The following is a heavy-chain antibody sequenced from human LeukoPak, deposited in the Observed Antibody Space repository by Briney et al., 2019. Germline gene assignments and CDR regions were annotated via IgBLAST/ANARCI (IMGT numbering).Heavy chain of an antibody. D-gene: IGHD3-3*01. CDR2: INHSGST. J-gene: IGHJ6*02. CDR1: GGSFSGYY. V-gene: IGHV4-34*01. CDR3: SSFGVVIADYYYGMDV. Sequence: SETLSLTCAVYGGSFSGYYWSWIRQPPGKGLEWIGEINHSGSTNYSPSLKSRVTISVDTSKNQFSLKLSSVTAADTAVYYCSSFGVVIADYYYGMDVWGQGTTVTVSS.